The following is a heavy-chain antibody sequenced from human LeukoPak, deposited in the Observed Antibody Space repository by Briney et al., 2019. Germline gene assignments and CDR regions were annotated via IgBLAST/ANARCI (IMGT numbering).Heavy chain of an antibody. CDR3: ARGGGRYHFAY. D-gene: IGHD1-26*01. CDR2: INPNSGGT. J-gene: IGHJ4*02. Sequence: GASVKVSCKASGHTFTAQYIHWVRQAPGQGLEWMGWINPNSGGTNYAQNFQGRVTMTRNTSVSAAYMELSRLRSDDTAVYYCARGGGRYHFAYWGQGTLVTVSS. V-gene: IGHV1-2*02. CDR1: GHTFTAQY.